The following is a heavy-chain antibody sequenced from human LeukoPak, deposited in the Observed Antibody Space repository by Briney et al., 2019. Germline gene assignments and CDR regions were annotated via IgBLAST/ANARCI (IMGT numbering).Heavy chain of an antibody. CDR3: AKGYGDKGDYFDY. Sequence: PGGSLRLSCAASGFTFSSYGMHWVRQAPGKGLEWVAFIRYDGSNKYYADSVKGRFTISRDNSKNTLYLQMNSLRAEDTAVYYCAKGYGDKGDYFDYWGQGTLVTVSS. J-gene: IGHJ4*02. CDR1: GFTFSSYG. D-gene: IGHD4-17*01. V-gene: IGHV3-30*02. CDR2: IRYDGSNK.